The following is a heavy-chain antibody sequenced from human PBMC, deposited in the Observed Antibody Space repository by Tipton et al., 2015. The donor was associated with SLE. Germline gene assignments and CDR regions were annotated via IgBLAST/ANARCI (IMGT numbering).Heavy chain of an antibody. CDR2: ISGSGGSA. J-gene: IGHJ4*02. Sequence: GSLRLSCAASGFTFSNYAMSWVRQAPGKGLEGVSGISGSGGSAYYAESVKGRFTISRDNSKNTLYLQMDSLRAEDTAVYYCANRGRYGGYEYYSDYWGQGTLVTVSS. D-gene: IGHD5-12*01. CDR3: ANRGRYGGYEYYSDY. CDR1: GFTFSNYA. V-gene: IGHV3-23*01.